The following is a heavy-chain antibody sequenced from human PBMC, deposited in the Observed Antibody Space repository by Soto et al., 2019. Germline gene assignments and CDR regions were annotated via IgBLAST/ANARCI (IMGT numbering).Heavy chain of an antibody. CDR1: GFTFSSYA. V-gene: IGHV3-30-3*01. CDR3: ARDRVGVSCSGGSCSPYYYYYGMDV. CDR2: ISYDGSNK. Sequence: GGSLRLSCAASGFTFSSYAMHWVRQAPGKGLEWVAVISYDGSNKYYADSVKGRFTISRDNSKNTLYLQMNSLRAEDTAVYYCARDRVGVSCSGGSCSPYYYYYGMDVWGQGTTVTVSS. J-gene: IGHJ6*02. D-gene: IGHD2-15*01.